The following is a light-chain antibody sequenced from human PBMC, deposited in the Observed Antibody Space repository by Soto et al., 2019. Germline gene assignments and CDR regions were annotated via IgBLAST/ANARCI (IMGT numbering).Light chain of an antibody. CDR1: QSVSSSY. J-gene: IGKJ1*01. CDR2: GAS. Sequence: EIVLTQATGTLSSSPGERHTLSCRASQSVSSSYLAWYQQKNGQAPRXXIYGASSRATGIPDRFSGSGSGTDLTLTISRLETEDVEVYDCQQYGSSSRTFGQGTKGDIK. V-gene: IGKV3-20*01. CDR3: QQYGSSSRT.